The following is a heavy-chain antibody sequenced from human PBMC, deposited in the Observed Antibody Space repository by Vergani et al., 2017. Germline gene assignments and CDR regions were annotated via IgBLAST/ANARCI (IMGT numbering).Heavy chain of an antibody. CDR3: ARDCTSGGCPDNYGMDV. CDR2: IGSSGPYI. Sequence: EVQLVESGGGLVKPGGSLRLSCAASGFNFSDFSMSWVRQAPGKGLEWVAFIGSSGPYINYADSVKGRFIISRDNTNNSLFLQLRSLGAEDAAVYYCARDCTSGGCPDNYGMDVWGQGATVTVSS. CDR1: GFNFSDFS. V-gene: IGHV3-21*06. D-gene: IGHD2-8*01. J-gene: IGHJ6*02.